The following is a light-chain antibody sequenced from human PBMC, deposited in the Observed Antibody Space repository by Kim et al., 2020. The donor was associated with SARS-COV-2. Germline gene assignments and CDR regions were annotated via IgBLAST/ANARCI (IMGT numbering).Light chain of an antibody. V-gene: IGKV1-39*01. Sequence: DVRMTQSPSSLSASVGDRITITCRASQGIHKYLNWYQQKVGKAPQLLIYAASNLQTGVPSRFSGSGSGTDFTLTISSLQPEDFATYYCQQSYSTPPYTFGQGTKLEI. CDR3: QQSYSTPPYT. CDR2: AAS. J-gene: IGKJ2*01. CDR1: QGIHKY.